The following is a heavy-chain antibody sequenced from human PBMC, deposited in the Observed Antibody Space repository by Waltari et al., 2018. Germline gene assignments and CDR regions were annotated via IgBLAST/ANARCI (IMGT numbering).Heavy chain of an antibody. D-gene: IGHD3-10*01. CDR1: GFTFSRYW. J-gene: IGHJ4*02. CDR3: ARARAPDY. V-gene: IGHV3-7*04. Sequence: EVQLVESGGGLVQPGGSLRLSCAASGFTFSRYWMSWVRQAPGKGLEWVANIKQDGSEKYYVDSVKGRFTISRDNAKNSLYLQMNSLRAEDTAVYYCARARAPDYWGQGTLVTVSS. CDR2: IKQDGSEK.